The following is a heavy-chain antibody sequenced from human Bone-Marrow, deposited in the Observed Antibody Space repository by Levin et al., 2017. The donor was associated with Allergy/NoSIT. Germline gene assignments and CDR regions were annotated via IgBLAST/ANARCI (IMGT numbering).Heavy chain of an antibody. CDR2: IYYSGST. V-gene: IGHV4-59*01. CDR1: GGSISSYY. D-gene: IGHD5-24*01. J-gene: IGHJ2*01. CDR3: ARVRDGYNFSVYWYFDL. Sequence: SETLSLTCTVSGGSISSYYWSWIRQPPGKGLEWIGYIYYSGSTNYNPSLKSRVTISVDTSKNQFSLKLSSVTAADTAVYYCARVRDGYNFSVYWYFDLWGRGTLVTVSS.